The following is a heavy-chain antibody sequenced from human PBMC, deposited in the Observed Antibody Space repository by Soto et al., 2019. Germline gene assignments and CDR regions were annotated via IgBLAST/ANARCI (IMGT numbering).Heavy chain of an antibody. CDR3: GRGRSGQIVVFY. V-gene: IGHV1-2*02. CDR2: IGPETGAT. J-gene: IGHJ4*02. CDR1: GYTFTGHY. D-gene: IGHD1-26*01. Sequence: ASVKVSCKASGYTFTGHYIHWVRQAPEQGPEWMGEIGPETGATRYAQKFQGRVTMTRDMSITTVYMELNNLSPDDTAVYYCGRGRSGQIVVFYWGQGTPVTSPQ.